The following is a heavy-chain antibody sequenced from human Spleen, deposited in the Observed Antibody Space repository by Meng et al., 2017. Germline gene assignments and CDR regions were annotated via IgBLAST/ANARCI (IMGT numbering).Heavy chain of an antibody. CDR3: ARVGACSGGSCYFRLFDY. CDR2: IYYSGST. D-gene: IGHD2-15*01. Sequence: QVQLQESGPGLVKPSQTLSLTCTVSGASINNADYYWSGIRQPPGKGLEWIGYIYYSGSTYYNPSLNSRVTVSVDTSKNQFSLKLSSVTAADTAVYYCARVGACSGGSCYFRLFDYWGQGTLVTVSS. CDR1: GASINNADYY. V-gene: IGHV4-30-4*01. J-gene: IGHJ4*02.